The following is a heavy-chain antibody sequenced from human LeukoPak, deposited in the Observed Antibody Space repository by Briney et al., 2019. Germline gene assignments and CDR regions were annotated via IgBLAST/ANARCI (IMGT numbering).Heavy chain of an antibody. CDR3: ARVPLGSGYYTVYYYYGMDV. D-gene: IGHD3-3*01. Sequence: SETLSLTCAVYGGSFSGYYWSRIRQPPGKGLEWIGEINHSGSTNYNPSLKSRVTISVDTSKNQFSLKLSSVTAADTAVYYCARVPLGSGYYTVYYYYGMDVWGQGTTVTVSS. CDR2: INHSGST. CDR1: GGSFSGYY. V-gene: IGHV4-34*01. J-gene: IGHJ6*02.